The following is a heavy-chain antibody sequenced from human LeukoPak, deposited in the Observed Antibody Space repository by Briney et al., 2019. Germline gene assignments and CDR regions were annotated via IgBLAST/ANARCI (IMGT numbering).Heavy chain of an antibody. D-gene: IGHD6-19*01. CDR2: IRWNSGSI. CDR1: GFTFDDYA. Sequence: GGSLRLSCAASGFTFDDYAMHWVRQAPGKGLEWVSGIRWNSGSIGYADSVKGRFTISRDNAKNSLYLQMNSLRAEDMALYYCAKDKAAVAGRHAFDIWGQGTMVTVSS. V-gene: IGHV3-9*03. CDR3: AKDKAAVAGRHAFDI. J-gene: IGHJ3*02.